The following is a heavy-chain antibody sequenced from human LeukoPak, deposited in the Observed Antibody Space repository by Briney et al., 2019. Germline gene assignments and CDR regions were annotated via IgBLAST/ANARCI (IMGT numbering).Heavy chain of an antibody. CDR3: ARGITMVRGVFDY. D-gene: IGHD3-10*01. V-gene: IGHV1-18*01. CDR1: GYTFTSYG. J-gene: IGHJ4*02. Sequence: ASVTVSCKPSGYTFTSYGISWVRPAPGQGLEWMGWISAYNGNTNYAQKLQGRGTITTDTSTSTAYMELRSLRSDDTAVYYCARGITMVRGVFDYWGQGTLVTVSS. CDR2: ISAYNGNT.